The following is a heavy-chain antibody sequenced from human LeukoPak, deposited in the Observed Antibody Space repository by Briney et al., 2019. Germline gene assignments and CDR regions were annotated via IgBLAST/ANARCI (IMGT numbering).Heavy chain of an antibody. D-gene: IGHD2-15*01. Sequence: ASVKVSCKASGYTFTGYYMHWVRQAPGQGLEWMGWINPNSGGTNYAQKFQGRVTMTRETSISTAHMELSRLRSDDTAVYYCARGQGGIVVVVAATDYWGQGTLVTVSS. J-gene: IGHJ4*02. V-gene: IGHV1-2*02. CDR3: ARGQGGIVVVVAATDY. CDR1: GYTFTGYY. CDR2: INPNSGGT.